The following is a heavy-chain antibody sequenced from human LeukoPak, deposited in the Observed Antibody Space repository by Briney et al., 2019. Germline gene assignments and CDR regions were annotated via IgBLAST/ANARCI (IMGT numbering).Heavy chain of an antibody. CDR1: GFTFSSYW. Sequence: GGALRVSCADPGFTFSSYWMHWVRHAPGKGLVWVSRINSDGRSTNYADSVKSRFTISTDNAKNTLYLQMNSLRAEDTAVNYSARFSPNYWGQGTLVTVSS. CDR3: ARFSPNY. CDR2: INSDGRST. D-gene: IGHD3-3*02. V-gene: IGHV3-74*01. J-gene: IGHJ4*02.